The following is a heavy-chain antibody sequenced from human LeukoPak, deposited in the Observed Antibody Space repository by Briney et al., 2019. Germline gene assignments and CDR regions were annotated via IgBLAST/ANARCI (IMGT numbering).Heavy chain of an antibody. D-gene: IGHD2-2*01. V-gene: IGHV3-21*04. CDR2: ISSSSSYI. Sequence: GGSLRLSCAASGFTFSSYSMNWVRQAPGKGLEWVSSISSSSSYIYYADSVKGRFTISRDNSKNTLFLQMNSLRAEDTAVYFCAKDGSYTSWYWFDPWGQGTLVTVSS. J-gene: IGHJ5*02. CDR1: GFTFSSYS. CDR3: AKDGSYTSWYWFDP.